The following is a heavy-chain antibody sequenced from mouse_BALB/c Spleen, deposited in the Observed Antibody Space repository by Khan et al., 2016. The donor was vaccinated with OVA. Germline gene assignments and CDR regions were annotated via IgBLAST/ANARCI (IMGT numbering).Heavy chain of an antibody. V-gene: IGHV1-7*01. CDR3: SRDRIDY. CDR2: INTTSGYT. J-gene: IGHJ2*01. Sequence: QVQLQQSGAELAKPGASVKMSCKASGYTFTSYWMHWIKQRPGQGLEWIGYINTTSGYTDSNQKFKDKATLTADKSSSTAYMQLSSLTSDDAAVYYCSRDRIDYGGQGTALTVSS. CDR1: GYTFTSYW.